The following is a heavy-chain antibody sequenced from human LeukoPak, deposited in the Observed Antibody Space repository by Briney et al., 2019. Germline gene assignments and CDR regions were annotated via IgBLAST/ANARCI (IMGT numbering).Heavy chain of an antibody. Sequence: GTLSLTCAGAGGSISSYYWSWIRPPPGKGLEWIGYIYYSGSTNYNPSLKRRVTISVDSSKNQFSLKLSSVTAADTAVYYCARGDDWFDPWGQGTLVTVSS. CDR3: ARGDDWFDP. CDR1: GGSISSYY. V-gene: IGHV4-59*01. J-gene: IGHJ5*02. CDR2: IYYSGST.